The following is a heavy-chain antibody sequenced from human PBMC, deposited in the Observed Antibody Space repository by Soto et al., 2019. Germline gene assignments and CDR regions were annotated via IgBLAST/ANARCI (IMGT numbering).Heavy chain of an antibody. Sequence: QVQLVQSGAEVKKPGASVKVSCKASGYVFTSNDIYWVRQATGQTLEWMGWLNHKSGDTGFAQRFQDRLIMTRDTSINTAYMELTGLTSDDTAMYYCARGRPGGGVKRSWFDPWGQGTLVSVST. CDR1: GYVFTSND. V-gene: IGHV1-8*01. D-gene: IGHD2-8*01. CDR3: ARGRPGGGVKRSWFDP. CDR2: LNHKSGDT. J-gene: IGHJ5*02.